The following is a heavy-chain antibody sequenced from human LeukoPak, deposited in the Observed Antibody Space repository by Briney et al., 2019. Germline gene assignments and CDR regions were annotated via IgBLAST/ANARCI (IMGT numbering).Heavy chain of an antibody. CDR1: GGSISNYY. V-gene: IGHV4-59*12. Sequence: PSETLSLTCTVSGGSISNYYWSWIRQPPGKGLEWIGYIYHSGSTYYNPSLKSRVTISVDRSKNQFSLKLSSVTAADTAVYYCARGDSSSWAFDYWGQGTLVTVSS. D-gene: IGHD6-13*01. CDR3: ARGDSSSWAFDY. J-gene: IGHJ4*02. CDR2: IYHSGST.